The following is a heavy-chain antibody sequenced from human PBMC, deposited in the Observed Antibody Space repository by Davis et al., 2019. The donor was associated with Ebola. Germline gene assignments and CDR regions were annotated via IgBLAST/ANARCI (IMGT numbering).Heavy chain of an antibody. J-gene: IGHJ4*02. CDR2: IIPIFGTA. CDR3: ARESGEHTSMAKPFDY. V-gene: IGHV1-69*13. D-gene: IGHD5-18*01. CDR1: GYTFTGYY. Sequence: SVKVSCKASGYTFTGYYMHWVRQAPGQGLEWMGGIIPIFGTANYAQKFRGRVTITAVESTGTAYMELSSLRSEDTAVYYCARESGEHTSMAKPFDYWGQGTLVTVSS.